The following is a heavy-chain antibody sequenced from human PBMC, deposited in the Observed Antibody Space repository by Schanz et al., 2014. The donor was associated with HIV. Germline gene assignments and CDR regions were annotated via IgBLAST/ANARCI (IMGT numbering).Heavy chain of an antibody. CDR2: INSDGRFI. D-gene: IGHD3-3*01. Sequence: EVQLVESGGGLVQPGGSLRLSCEASGFTFNNYWMHWVRQVTGKGLVWVSRINSDGRFINYADSVRGRFTISRDNAKNTLYLQMSSLRVEDTAMYYCVRDRVYSFWTGYEPFDSWGPGTLVTVSS. J-gene: IGHJ4*02. V-gene: IGHV3-74*01. CDR3: VRDRVYSFWTGYEPFDS. CDR1: GFTFNNYW.